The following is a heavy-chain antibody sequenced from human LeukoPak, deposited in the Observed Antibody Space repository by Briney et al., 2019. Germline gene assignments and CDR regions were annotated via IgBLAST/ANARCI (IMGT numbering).Heavy chain of an antibody. CDR3: ARRDTSGGVMAFDAFDI. V-gene: IGHV4-4*07. CDR2: IYTSGST. J-gene: IGHJ3*02. Sequence: PSETLSLTCTVSGGSISSYYWSWIRQPAGKGLEWIGRIYTSGSTNYNPSLKSRVTISVDTSNNQFSLKLSFVTAADTALYYCARRDTSGGVMAFDAFDIWGQGIKVTVSS. D-gene: IGHD3-16*01. CDR1: GGSISSYY.